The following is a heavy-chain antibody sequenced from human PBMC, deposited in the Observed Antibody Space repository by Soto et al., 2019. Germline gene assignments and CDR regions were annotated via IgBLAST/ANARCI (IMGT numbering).Heavy chain of an antibody. Sequence: PGGSLRLSCAASGFTFSSYGMHWVRQAPGKGLEWVAVISYDGSNKYYADSVKGRFTISRDNSKSTLYLQMNSLRAEDTAVYYCAKTYYDFWSGYPPGMDVWGQGTTVTVSS. CDR2: ISYDGSNK. CDR1: GFTFSSYG. V-gene: IGHV3-30*18. D-gene: IGHD3-3*01. J-gene: IGHJ6*02. CDR3: AKTYYDFWSGYPPGMDV.